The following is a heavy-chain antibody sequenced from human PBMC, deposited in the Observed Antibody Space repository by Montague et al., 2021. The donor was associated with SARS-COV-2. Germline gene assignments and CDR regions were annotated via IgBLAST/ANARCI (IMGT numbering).Heavy chain of an antibody. Sequence: SLRLSCAASGFTFSSHAMHWVRQAPGKGLEWVAIISYDGSNKYYADSVKGRFTISRDSSKNTLYLQMNSLRAEDTAVYYCARDDGSGSYYVSFDYWGQGTLVTISS. J-gene: IGHJ4*02. CDR2: ISYDGSNK. CDR1: GFTFSSHA. V-gene: IGHV3-30*04. CDR3: ARDDGSGSYYVSFDY. D-gene: IGHD3-10*01.